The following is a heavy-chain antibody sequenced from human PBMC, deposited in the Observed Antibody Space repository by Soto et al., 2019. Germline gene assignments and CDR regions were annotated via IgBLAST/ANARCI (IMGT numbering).Heavy chain of an antibody. CDR2: IYYSGST. CDR1: GGSISSYY. D-gene: IGHD1-26*01. Sequence: QVQLQESGPGLVKPSETLSLTCTVSGGSISSYYWSWIRQPPGKGLEWIGYIYYSGSTNYNPSLKCRVTISVATSKNQFSRKLSAVTAADTAVYYCAGEVNSGSYSNAFDIWGQGTMVTVSS. J-gene: IGHJ3*02. V-gene: IGHV4-59*01. CDR3: AGEVNSGSYSNAFDI.